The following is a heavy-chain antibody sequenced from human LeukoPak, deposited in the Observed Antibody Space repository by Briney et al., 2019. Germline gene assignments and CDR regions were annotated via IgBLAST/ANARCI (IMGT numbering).Heavy chain of an antibody. J-gene: IGHJ4*02. V-gene: IGHV4-30-2*01. Sequence: SETLSLTCAVSGGSISSGGYSWSWIRQPPGRGLEWIGYIYHSGSTYYNPSLKSRVTISVDRSKNQFSLKLSSVTAADTAVYYCARERLLKYYFDYWGQGTLVTVSS. CDR1: GGSISSGGYS. D-gene: IGHD5-18*01. CDR3: ARERLLKYYFDY. CDR2: IYHSGST.